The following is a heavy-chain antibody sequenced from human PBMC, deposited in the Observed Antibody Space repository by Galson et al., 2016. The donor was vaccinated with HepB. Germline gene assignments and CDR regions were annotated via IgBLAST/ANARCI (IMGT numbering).Heavy chain of an antibody. D-gene: IGHD6-19*01. V-gene: IGHV1-2*06. CDR3: VKESSWTYGWHFDY. Sequence: SVKVSCKASGYSFTGYYMHWVRQAPGQGLEWVGRINPNSGATNYAQNFQGRVTMTRDTSISTAYMELTGLRSDDTAVDYCVKESSWTYGWHFDYWGQGTLVTVSS. CDR2: INPNSGAT. CDR1: GYSFTGYY. J-gene: IGHJ4*02.